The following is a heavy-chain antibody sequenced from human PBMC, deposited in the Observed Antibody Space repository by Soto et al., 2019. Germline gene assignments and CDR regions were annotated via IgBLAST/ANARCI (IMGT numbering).Heavy chain of an antibody. Sequence: SETLSLTCAVSGGSISSGGYSWSWIRQPPGKGPEWIGYIYHSGSTYYNPSLKSRVTISVDRSKNQFSLKLSSVTAADTAVYYCARLIRLRAANTLPSIFQHWGKGTLVSVSS. CDR1: GGSISSGGYS. V-gene: IGHV4-30-2*01. CDR2: IYHSGST. D-gene: IGHD6-13*01. CDR3: ARLIRLRAANTLPSIFQH. J-gene: IGHJ1*01.